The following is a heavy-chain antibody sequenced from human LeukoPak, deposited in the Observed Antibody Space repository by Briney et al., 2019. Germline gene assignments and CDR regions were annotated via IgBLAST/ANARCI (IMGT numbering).Heavy chain of an antibody. D-gene: IGHD3-22*01. V-gene: IGHV3-11*01. J-gene: IGHJ4*02. CDR1: GFTFSDYY. Sequence: TGGSLRLSCAASGFTFSDYYMSWIRQAPGKGLEWVSYISSSGTTIYYADSVKGRFTISRDNAKNSLYLQMNSLRAEDTAVYYCARDRGKYDSSDDYYYAYYFDYWGQGTLVTVSS. CDR2: ISSSGTTI. CDR3: ARDRGKYDSSDDYYYAYYFDY.